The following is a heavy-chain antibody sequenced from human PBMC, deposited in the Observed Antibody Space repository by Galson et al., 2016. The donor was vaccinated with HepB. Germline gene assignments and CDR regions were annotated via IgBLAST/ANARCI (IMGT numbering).Heavy chain of an antibody. CDR1: GFIFSGSA. CDR2: IRSKINNYAT. V-gene: IGHV3-73*01. D-gene: IGHD3-22*01. Sequence: SLRLSCAASGFIFSGSAIHWVRQSSEKGLEWIGHIRSKINNYATDYAASVKGRFTISRSDSRNTAYLQMKSLKTEDTAVYYCTRPRAHDRPGNWFDPWGQGTLVIVSS. J-gene: IGHJ5*02. CDR3: TRPRAHDRPGNWFDP.